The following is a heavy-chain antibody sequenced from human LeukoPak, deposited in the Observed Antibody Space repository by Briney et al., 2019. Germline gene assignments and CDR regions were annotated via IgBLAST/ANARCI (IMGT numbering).Heavy chain of an antibody. CDR2: INHSGST. J-gene: IGHJ6*02. V-gene: IGHV4-34*01. D-gene: IGHD3-10*01. CDR3: ARAHGSGSSMGMDV. Sequence: SETLSLTCAVYGGSFSGYYWSWIRQPPGKGLEWIGEINHSGSTNYNPSLKSRVTISVDASKNQFSLKLSSVTAADTAVYYCARAHGSGSSMGMDVWGQGTTVTVSS. CDR1: GGSFSGYY.